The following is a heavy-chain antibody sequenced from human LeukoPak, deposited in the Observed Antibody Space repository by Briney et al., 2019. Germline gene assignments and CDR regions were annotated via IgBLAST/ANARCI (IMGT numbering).Heavy chain of an antibody. D-gene: IGHD6-19*01. V-gene: IGHV1-69*13. CDR2: IIPIFGTA. J-gene: IGHJ4*02. CDR1: GGTFSGYA. Sequence: SPKVSCKASGGTFSGYAISWVRPSPGQGLEWMGGIIPIFGTANYAQKFQGRVTITADESTSTAYMELSSLRSEDTAVYYCARDIGSGSGWREPRNWGQGTLVTVSS. CDR3: ARDIGSGSGWREPRN.